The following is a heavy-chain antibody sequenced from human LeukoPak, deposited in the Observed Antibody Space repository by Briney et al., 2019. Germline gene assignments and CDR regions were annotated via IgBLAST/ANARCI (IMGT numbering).Heavy chain of an antibody. D-gene: IGHD3-16*01. J-gene: IGHJ3*02. V-gene: IGHV4-59*01. CDR3: ARQGYDYVWGRHDAFAI. CDR2: IYYSGGT. CDR1: GGSISSYY. Sequence: SETLSLTCTVSGGSISSYYWSWIRQPPGKGLEWIGYIYYSGGTNYNPSLKSRVTISVDTSKNQFSLKLSSVTAADTAVYYCARQGYDYVWGRHDAFAIWGQGTMVTVSS.